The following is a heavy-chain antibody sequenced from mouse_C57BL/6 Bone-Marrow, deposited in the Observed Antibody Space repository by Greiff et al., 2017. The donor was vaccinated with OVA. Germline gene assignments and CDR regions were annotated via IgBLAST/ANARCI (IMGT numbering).Heavy chain of an antibody. J-gene: IGHJ1*03. Sequence: EVKLVESGGGLVKPGGSLKLSCAASGFTFSDYGMHWVRQAPEKGLEWVAYISSGSSTIYYADTVKGRVTISRDNAKNTLFLQMTSLRSEDTAMYYCARLGPRYWYFDVWGTGTTVTVSS. CDR1: GFTFSDYG. CDR2: ISSGSSTI. CDR3: ARLGPRYWYFDV. D-gene: IGHD4-1*01. V-gene: IGHV5-17*01.